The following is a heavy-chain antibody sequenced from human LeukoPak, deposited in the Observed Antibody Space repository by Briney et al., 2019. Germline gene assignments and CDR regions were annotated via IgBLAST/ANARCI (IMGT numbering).Heavy chain of an antibody. CDR1: GGSFSGYY. J-gene: IGHJ5*02. CDR3: ARDSGTTGEVKFDP. Sequence: SETLSLTCTVYGGSFSGYYWSWIRQPPGKGLEWIGEINHSGSTNYNPSLKSRVTISVDTSKNQFSLKLSSVTAADTAIYYCARDSGTTGEVKFDPWGQGTLVTVSS. V-gene: IGHV4-34*01. D-gene: IGHD3-10*01. CDR2: INHSGST.